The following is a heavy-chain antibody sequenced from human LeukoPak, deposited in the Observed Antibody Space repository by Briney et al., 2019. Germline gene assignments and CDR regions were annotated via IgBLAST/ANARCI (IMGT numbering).Heavy chain of an antibody. CDR1: GGSFSGYY. D-gene: IGHD6-13*01. CDR2: INHSGST. Sequence: KASETLSLTCAVYGGSFSGYYWSWIRQPPGKGLEWIGEINHSGSTNYNPSLKSRVTISVDTSKNQFSLKLSSVTAADTAVYYCARAGFAAAAGTLYDYWGQGTLVTVSS. V-gene: IGHV4-34*01. J-gene: IGHJ4*02. CDR3: ARAGFAAAAGTLYDY.